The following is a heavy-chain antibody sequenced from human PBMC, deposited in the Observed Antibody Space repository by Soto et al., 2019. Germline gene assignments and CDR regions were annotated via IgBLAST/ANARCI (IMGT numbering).Heavy chain of an antibody. D-gene: IGHD2-8*01. J-gene: IGHJ4*02. CDR3: AREPEDGVPGDY. CDR1: GYTFTSHT. V-gene: IGHV1-3*01. CDR2: IIVSHGSP. Sequence: QVNLVQSGAEVKEPGASVRVSCEASGYTFTSHTIHWARQAPGQDLEWMGWIIVSHGSPRYAPQFQGRITFGRDTSATTAYMELTSLTFEDTAVYYCAREPEDGVPGDYWGQGTPVVVSS.